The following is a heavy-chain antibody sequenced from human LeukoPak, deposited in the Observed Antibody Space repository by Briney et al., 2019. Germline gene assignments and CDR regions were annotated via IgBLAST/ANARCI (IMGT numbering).Heavy chain of an antibody. CDR3: ARGTIAASGRPLDY. J-gene: IGHJ4*02. D-gene: IGHD6-6*01. CDR2: IYYSGST. V-gene: IGHV4-59*01. CDR1: GGSISSYY. Sequence: SETLSLTCTVSGGSISSYYWSWIRQPPGKGLEWIGCIYYSGSTNYNPSLKSRVTISVDTSKNQFSLKLSSVTAADTAVYYCARGTIAASGRPLDYWGQGTLVTVSS.